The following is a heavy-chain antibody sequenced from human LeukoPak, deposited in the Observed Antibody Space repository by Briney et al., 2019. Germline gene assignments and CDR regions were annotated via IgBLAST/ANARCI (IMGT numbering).Heavy chain of an antibody. V-gene: IGHV3-7*01. D-gene: IGHD6-19*01. CDR2: IKQDGSEK. CDR3: ARRASSGWYRAEYFQH. J-gene: IGHJ1*01. Sequence: GGSLRLSCAASGFTFSSYWMSWVRQAPGKGLEWVANIKQDGSEKYYVDSVKGRFTISRDNAKNSLYLQMNSLRAEDTAVYYCARRASSGWYRAEYFQHWGQGTLVTVSS. CDR1: GFTFSSYW.